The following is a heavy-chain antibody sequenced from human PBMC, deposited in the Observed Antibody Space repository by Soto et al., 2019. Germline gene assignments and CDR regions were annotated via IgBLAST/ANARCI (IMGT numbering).Heavy chain of an antibody. D-gene: IGHD3-10*01. J-gene: IGHJ4*02. Sequence: ASVKVSCKASGYTFTSYGISWVRQAPGQGLEWMGWISAYNGNTNYAQKLQGRVTMTTDTSTSTAYMELRSLRSDDTAVYYCARVPAPYYYGSGSSPDFPFDYWGQGTLVTVSS. V-gene: IGHV1-18*01. CDR2: ISAYNGNT. CDR3: ARVPAPYYYGSGSSPDFPFDY. CDR1: GYTFTSYG.